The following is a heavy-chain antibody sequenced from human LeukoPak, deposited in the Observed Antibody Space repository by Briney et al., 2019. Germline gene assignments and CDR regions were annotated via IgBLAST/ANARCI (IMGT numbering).Heavy chain of an antibody. Sequence: GGSLRLSCVASGFTFSRYWMSWVRQAPEKGLEWVANIKQDASEIYSVDSVRGRFTISRDNAKNSLYLQMNSLRAEDTAVYYCARFHYDETLYSMDVWGQGTMVTVSS. CDR3: ARFHYDETLYSMDV. V-gene: IGHV3-7*01. CDR2: IKQDASEI. J-gene: IGHJ6*02. CDR1: GFTFSRYW. D-gene: IGHD4-17*01.